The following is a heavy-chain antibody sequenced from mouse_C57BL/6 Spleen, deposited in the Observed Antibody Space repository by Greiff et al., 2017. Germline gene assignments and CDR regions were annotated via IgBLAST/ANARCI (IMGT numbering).Heavy chain of an antibody. V-gene: IGHV1-64*01. CDR1: GYTFTSYW. CDR3: ARSPYGNYGGMDY. Sequence: VQLQQPGAELVKPGASVKLSCKASGYTFTSYWMHWVKQRPGQGLEWIGMIHPNSGSTNYNEKFKSKATLTVDKSSSTAYMQLSSLTSEDSAVYYCARSPYGNYGGMDYWGQGTSVTVSS. J-gene: IGHJ4*01. D-gene: IGHD2-1*01. CDR2: IHPNSGST.